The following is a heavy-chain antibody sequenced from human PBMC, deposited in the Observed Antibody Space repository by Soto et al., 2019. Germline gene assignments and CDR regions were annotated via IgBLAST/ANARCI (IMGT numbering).Heavy chain of an antibody. Sequence: PGGSLRLSCAASGFTFSSYSMNWVRQAPGKGLEWVSYISSSSSTIYYADSVKGRFTISRDNAKNSLYLQMNSLRDEDTAVYYCARWRLLWFGEFDYYYYGMDVWGQGTTVTVTS. J-gene: IGHJ6*02. CDR3: ARWRLLWFGEFDYYYYGMDV. CDR2: ISSSSSTI. CDR1: GFTFSSYS. V-gene: IGHV3-48*02. D-gene: IGHD3-10*01.